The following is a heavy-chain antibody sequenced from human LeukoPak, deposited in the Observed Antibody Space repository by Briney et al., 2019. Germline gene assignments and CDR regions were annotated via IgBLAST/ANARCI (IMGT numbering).Heavy chain of an antibody. D-gene: IGHD3-22*01. CDR3: AITRGYYINLLYYFDY. V-gene: IGHV3-23*01. J-gene: IGHJ4*02. Sequence: PGGSLRLSCAASGFTFSSYAMSWVRQAPGKGLEWVSAISGSGGSTYYADSVKGRFTISRDNSKNTLYLQMNSLRAEDTAVYYCAITRGYYINLLYYFDYWGQGTLVTVSS. CDR2: ISGSGGST. CDR1: GFTFSSYA.